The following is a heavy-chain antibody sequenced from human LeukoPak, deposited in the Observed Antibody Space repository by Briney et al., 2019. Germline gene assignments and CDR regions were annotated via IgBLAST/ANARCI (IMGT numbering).Heavy chain of an antibody. V-gene: IGHV1-24*01. Sequence: AASVKVSCKVSGYTLTELSMHWVRQAPGKGLEWMGGFDPEDGETIYAQKFQGRVTMTEDTSTDTAYMELSSLRSEDTAVYYCATGFQAGTHPDWFDPWGQGILVTVSS. D-gene: IGHD1-7*01. J-gene: IGHJ5*02. CDR1: GYTLTELS. CDR3: ATGFQAGTHPDWFDP. CDR2: FDPEDGET.